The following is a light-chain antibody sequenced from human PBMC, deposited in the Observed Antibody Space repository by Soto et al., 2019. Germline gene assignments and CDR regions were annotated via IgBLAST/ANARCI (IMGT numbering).Light chain of an antibody. J-gene: IGKJ4*01. CDR2: GAS. CDR1: QTISNY. CDR3: QQSHSTPLT. V-gene: IGKV1-39*01. Sequence: DIQLTQSPSSLSASVRDRVTITCRASQTISNYLNWYQQKPGKAPKLLIYGASRLQSGVPSRFSGSGSGTDFTLTISSLQPEDFATYYCQQSHSTPLTFGGGTKVEIK.